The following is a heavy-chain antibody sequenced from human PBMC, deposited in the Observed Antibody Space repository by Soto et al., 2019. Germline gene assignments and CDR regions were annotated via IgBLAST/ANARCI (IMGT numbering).Heavy chain of an antibody. J-gene: IGHJ2*01. CDR2: ITGSGGVM. CDR3: VRSGDFPWIFDL. V-gene: IGHV3-48*03. D-gene: IGHD3-3*01. Sequence: EVKLLESGGALVHPGGSLRLSCTASGFDFSGSEMNWFRQSPGKGLEWVAYITGSGGVMFHADSVKGRFTISRDNTKNSLFLQMNSLRAEDTAAYFCVRSGDFPWIFDLWGRDTLVVVSS. CDR1: GFDFSGSE.